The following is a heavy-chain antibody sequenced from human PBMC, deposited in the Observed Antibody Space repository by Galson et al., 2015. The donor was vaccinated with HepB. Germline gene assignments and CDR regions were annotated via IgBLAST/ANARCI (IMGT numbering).Heavy chain of an antibody. CDR2: ISFDGSNK. V-gene: IGHV3-30*04. J-gene: IGHJ2*01. CDR3: ARGRKFRYFYWLLQADWYFVL. Sequence: SLRLSCAASAFTFNAYAMHWVRQTPGKGLEWVAAISFDGSNKFYADSVKGRFTISRDSFKNPLYLQMNSLGVEDTAVYYWARGRKFRYFYWLLQADWYFVLWGRGTLVTVSS. CDR1: AFTFNAYA. D-gene: IGHD3-9*01.